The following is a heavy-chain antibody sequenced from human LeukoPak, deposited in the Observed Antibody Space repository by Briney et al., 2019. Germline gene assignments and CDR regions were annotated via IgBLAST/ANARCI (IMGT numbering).Heavy chain of an antibody. CDR1: GYTLTELS. Sequence: ASVKVSCKVSGYTLTELSMHWVRQAPGKGLEWMGGFDPEDGETIYAQKFQGRVTMTEDTSTDTAYMELSSLRSEDTAVYYCATDLFMIMSADYWGQGTLVTVSS. J-gene: IGHJ4*02. V-gene: IGHV1-24*01. CDR3: ATDLFMIMSADY. CDR2: FDPEDGET. D-gene: IGHD3-16*01.